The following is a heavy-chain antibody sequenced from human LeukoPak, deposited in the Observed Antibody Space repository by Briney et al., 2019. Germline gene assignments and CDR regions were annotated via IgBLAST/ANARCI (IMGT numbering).Heavy chain of an antibody. CDR3: ARDFFGSGSYGY. D-gene: IGHD3-10*01. V-gene: IGHV3-33*01. Sequence: GGSLRLSCAASGFTFSSYGMHWVRQAPGKGLEWVAVIWYDGSNKYYADSVKGRFTISRDNSKNTLYLQMNSLRAENTAVYYCARDFFGSGSYGYWGQGTLVTVSS. CDR2: IWYDGSNK. CDR1: GFTFSSYG. J-gene: IGHJ4*02.